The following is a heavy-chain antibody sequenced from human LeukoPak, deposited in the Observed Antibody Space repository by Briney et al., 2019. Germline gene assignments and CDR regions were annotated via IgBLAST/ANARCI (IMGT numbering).Heavy chain of an antibody. CDR2: INPNSGGT. J-gene: IGHJ4*02. V-gene: IGHV1-2*02. D-gene: IGHD6-6*01. Sequence: ASVKVSCKASGYTFTGYYMYWVRQAPGQGLEWMGWINPNSGGTNYAQNFQGRVTMTRDTSISTAYMELSRLRPDDTAVYYCARDPYSSSNDYWGQGTLVTVSS. CDR1: GYTFTGYY. CDR3: ARDPYSSSNDY.